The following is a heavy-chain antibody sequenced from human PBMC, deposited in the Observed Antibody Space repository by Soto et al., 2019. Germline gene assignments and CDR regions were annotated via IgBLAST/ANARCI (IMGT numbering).Heavy chain of an antibody. CDR1: GGAVS. CDR3: AASRSDPRDMYVGSWSSLDY. D-gene: IGHD3-10*01. J-gene: IGHJ4*02. Sequence: QVQLEQSAVEVKQPGSSVKIPCKASGGAVSWVRQAPGQGFEWLAGVVPTFGTIKYGQKFPDRLTITAQYMSLTRLRPGDTGVFFCAASRSDPRDMYVGSWSSLDYWGQGTLV. V-gene: IGHV1-69*01. CDR2: VVPTFGTI.